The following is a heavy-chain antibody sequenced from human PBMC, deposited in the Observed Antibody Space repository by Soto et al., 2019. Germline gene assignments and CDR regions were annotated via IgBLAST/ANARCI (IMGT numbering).Heavy chain of an antibody. CDR3: ARENNVLPGGYFDY. Sequence: QMQLQESGSGLVKPSQTLSLTCAVSGGSISSGGYSWSWIRQPPGKGLEWIGYIYHSGSTYYNPSHKSRVTISVDRSKNQFSLKMSSVTAADTAVYYCARENNVLPGGYFDYWGQGTLVTVSS. CDR1: GGSISSGGYS. J-gene: IGHJ4*02. CDR2: IYHSGST. D-gene: IGHD3-10*01. V-gene: IGHV4-30-2*01.